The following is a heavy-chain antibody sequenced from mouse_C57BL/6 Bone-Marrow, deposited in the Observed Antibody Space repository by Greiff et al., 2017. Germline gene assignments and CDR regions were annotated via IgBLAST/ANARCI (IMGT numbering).Heavy chain of an antibody. J-gene: IGHJ3*01. Sequence: QVQLQQSGPELVKPGASVKLSCKASGYTFTSYDINWVKQRPGQGLEWIGWIYPRDGSTTYNEKFKGKATLTVDTSSSTAYMELHSLTSEDSAVYFCARSNYGSSWFAYWGQGTLVTVSA. D-gene: IGHD1-1*01. CDR3: ARSNYGSSWFAY. CDR2: IYPRDGST. V-gene: IGHV1-85*01. CDR1: GYTFTSYD.